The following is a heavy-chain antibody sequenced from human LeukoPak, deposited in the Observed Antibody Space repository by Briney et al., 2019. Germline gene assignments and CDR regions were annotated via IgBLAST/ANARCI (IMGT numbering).Heavy chain of an antibody. Sequence: GGSLRLSCAASGFSFSSFTMNWVRQAPGKGLEWVSSISSSSSYIYYADSVKGRFTISRDNAKNSLYLQMSSLGAEDTAVYYCARAEGYWYFYLWGRGTLVTVSS. V-gene: IGHV3-21*04. CDR3: ARAEGYWYFYL. CDR1: GFSFSSFT. J-gene: IGHJ2*01. CDR2: ISSSSSYI.